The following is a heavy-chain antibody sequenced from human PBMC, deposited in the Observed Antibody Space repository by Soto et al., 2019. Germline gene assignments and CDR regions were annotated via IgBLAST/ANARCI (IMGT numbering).Heavy chain of an antibody. J-gene: IGHJ5*02. Sequence: SVKVSCKASGGTFSSYAIIWVRQAPGQGLEWMGGIIPIFGTANYAQKFQGRVTITADESTSTAYMELSSLRSEDTAVYHCARGGEQWLVQDWFDPWGQGTLVTVSS. V-gene: IGHV1-69*13. CDR2: IIPIFGTA. CDR1: GGTFSSYA. CDR3: ARGGEQWLVQDWFDP. D-gene: IGHD6-19*01.